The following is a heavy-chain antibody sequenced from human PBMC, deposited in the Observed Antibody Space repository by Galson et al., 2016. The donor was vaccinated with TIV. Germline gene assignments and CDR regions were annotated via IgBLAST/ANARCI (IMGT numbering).Heavy chain of an antibody. Sequence: SVKVSCKASGYTITGYAMHWVRQAPGQRFEWMGWINAGTGDTKFSQKFQGRVTLTRDTSASTAYMGLSSLTSEDTAVYYCARDFGGSFSPFYGMDVWGQGTTVTVSS. V-gene: IGHV1-3*01. CDR3: ARDFGGSFSPFYGMDV. CDR1: GYTITGYA. J-gene: IGHJ6*02. CDR2: INAGTGDT. D-gene: IGHD3-16*01.